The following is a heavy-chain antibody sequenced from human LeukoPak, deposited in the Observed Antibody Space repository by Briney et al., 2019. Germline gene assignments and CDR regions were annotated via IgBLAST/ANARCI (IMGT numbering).Heavy chain of an antibody. J-gene: IGHJ3*02. D-gene: IGHD1-26*01. CDR2: IYYSGST. CDR3: ARASLVGDAFDI. CDR1: GGSISSYY. V-gene: IGHV4-59*01. Sequence: SKTLSLTCTVSGGSISSYYWSWIRQPPGKGLEWIGYIYYSGSTNYNPSLKSRVTISVDTSKNQFSLKLSSVTAADTAVYYCARASLVGDAFDIWGQGTMVTVSS.